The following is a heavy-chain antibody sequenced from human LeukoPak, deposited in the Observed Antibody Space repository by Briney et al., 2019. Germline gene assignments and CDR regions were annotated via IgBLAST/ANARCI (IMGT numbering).Heavy chain of an antibody. Sequence: SQTLSLTCTVSGGSISSGGYYWSWIRQHPRKGLEWIGYIYYSGSTYYNPSLKSRVTISVDTSKNQFSLKLSSVTAADTAVYYCARASYYYDSSGYYYFDYWGQGTLVTVSS. CDR1: GGSISSGGYY. CDR2: IYYSGST. D-gene: IGHD3-22*01. J-gene: IGHJ4*02. CDR3: ARASYYYDSSGYYYFDY. V-gene: IGHV4-31*03.